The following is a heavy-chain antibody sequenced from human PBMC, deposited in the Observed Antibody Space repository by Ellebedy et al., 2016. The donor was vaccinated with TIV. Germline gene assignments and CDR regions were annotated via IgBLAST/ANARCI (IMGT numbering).Heavy chain of an antibody. CDR2: IYSGGST. D-gene: IGHD3-9*01. J-gene: IGHJ3*02. Sequence: GGSLRLSCAASGFTVSSNYMSWVRQAPGKGLEWVSVIYSGGSTYYVDSVKGRFTISRDNSKNKLYLQLNSLRAEDTAVYYCAKDRGGLRCFDWLGAFDIWGQGTMVTVSS. V-gene: IGHV3-53*01. CDR3: AKDRGGLRCFDWLGAFDI. CDR1: GFTVSSNY.